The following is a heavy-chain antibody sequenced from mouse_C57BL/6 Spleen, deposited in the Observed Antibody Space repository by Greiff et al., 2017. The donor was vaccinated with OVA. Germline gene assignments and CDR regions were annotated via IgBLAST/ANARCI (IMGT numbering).Heavy chain of an antibody. J-gene: IGHJ2*01. CDR3: AREGYDFSFYFDY. CDR2: ISDGGSYT. Sequence: DVKLVESGGGLVKPGGSLKLSCAASGFTFSSYAMSWVRQTPEKRLEWVATISDGGSYTYYPDNVKGRFTISRDNAKNNLYLQMSHLKSEDTAMYYCAREGYDFSFYFDYWGQGTTLTVSS. D-gene: IGHD2-4*01. V-gene: IGHV5-4*01. CDR1: GFTFSSYA.